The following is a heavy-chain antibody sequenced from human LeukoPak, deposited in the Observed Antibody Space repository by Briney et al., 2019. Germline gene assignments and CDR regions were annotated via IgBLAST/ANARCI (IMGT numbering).Heavy chain of an antibody. CDR3: AKSGYNRFDY. CDR2: ISYTGTT. V-gene: IGHV4-39*07. CDR1: GDSFSNKTYY. J-gene: IGHJ4*02. Sequence: SETLSLTCTVSGDSFSNKTYYWGWIRQPPGKGLEWIASISYTGTTYYNPSLKSRATISVDTSKNQFSLNLRSVTAADTAVYYCAKSGYNRFDYWGQGTLVTVSS. D-gene: IGHD5-24*01.